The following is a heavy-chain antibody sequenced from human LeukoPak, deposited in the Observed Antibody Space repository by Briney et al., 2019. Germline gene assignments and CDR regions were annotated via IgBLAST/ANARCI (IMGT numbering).Heavy chain of an antibody. CDR1: EFTISSYE. D-gene: IGHD6-13*01. Sequence: GGSLRLSCAASEFTISSYEMNWVRQAPGKGLEWVSYISSSGSTIYYADSVKGRFTISRDNAKNSLYLQMNSLRAEDTAVYYCARGGVLTAAGTDYWGQATLVTVSS. CDR3: ARGGVLTAAGTDY. V-gene: IGHV3-48*03. J-gene: IGHJ4*02. CDR2: ISSSGSTI.